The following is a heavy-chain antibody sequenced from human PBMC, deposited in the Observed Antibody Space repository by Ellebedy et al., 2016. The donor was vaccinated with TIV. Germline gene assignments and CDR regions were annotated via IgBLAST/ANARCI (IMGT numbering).Heavy chain of an antibody. CDR3: ATDRHHFTLDV. D-gene: IGHD3-3*02. Sequence: GESLKISCVASRFTFSDYYMSWIRQAPGKGLEWLSYISGSGGITSYADSVKGRITASRDNAKNSLYLQMNSLRADDTAVYYCATDRHHFTLDVWGQGTLVTVSS. CDR1: RFTFSDYY. J-gene: IGHJ3*01. V-gene: IGHV3-11*04. CDR2: ISGSGGIT.